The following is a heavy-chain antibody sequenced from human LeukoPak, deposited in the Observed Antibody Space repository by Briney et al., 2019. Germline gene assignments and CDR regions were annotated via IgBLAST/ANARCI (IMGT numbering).Heavy chain of an antibody. J-gene: IGHJ4*02. CDR2: IWYDGSNK. D-gene: IGHD4/OR15-4a*01. Sequence: PGRSLRLSCAASGFTFSNYGMHWVRQAPGKGLEWVAVIWYDGSNKYYVDSVKGRFTISRDNSKNTLYLQMSSLRAEDTAVYYCVKRLNNYFDYWGQGTLVTVS. CDR3: VKRLNNYFDY. V-gene: IGHV3-33*06. CDR1: GFTFSNYG.